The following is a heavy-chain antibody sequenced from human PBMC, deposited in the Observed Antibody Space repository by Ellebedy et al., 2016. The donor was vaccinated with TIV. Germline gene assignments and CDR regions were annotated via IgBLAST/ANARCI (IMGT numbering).Heavy chain of an antibody. Sequence: SVKVSXKASGGTFSSYAISWVRQAPGQGLEWMGGIIPIFGTANYAQKFQGRVTITADESTSTAYMELSSLRSEDTAVYYCARDRGFDWYHAFDIWGQGTMVTVSS. D-gene: IGHD3-9*01. V-gene: IGHV1-69*13. CDR1: GGTFSSYA. CDR2: IIPIFGTA. CDR3: ARDRGFDWYHAFDI. J-gene: IGHJ3*02.